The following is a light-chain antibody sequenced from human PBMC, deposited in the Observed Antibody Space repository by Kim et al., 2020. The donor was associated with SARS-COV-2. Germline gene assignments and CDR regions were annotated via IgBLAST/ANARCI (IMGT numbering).Light chain of an antibody. CDR1: QSVSSN. V-gene: IGKV3-15*01. Sequence: SPGERAPLSCRASQSVSSNLAWYQQKPGQAPRLLIYGASTRATSIPARFSGSGSGTDFTLTISSLQSEDFAVYFCQQYHNWPPLTFGGGTKVDIK. J-gene: IGKJ4*01. CDR2: GAS. CDR3: QQYHNWPPLT.